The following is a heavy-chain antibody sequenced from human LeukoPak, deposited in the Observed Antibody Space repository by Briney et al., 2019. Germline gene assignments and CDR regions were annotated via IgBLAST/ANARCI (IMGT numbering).Heavy chain of an antibody. CDR2: IWYDGSNK. Sequence: PGVSLRLSCAASGFTFSSYGMHWVRQAPGKGLEWVAVIWYDGSNKYYADSVKGRFTISRDNSKNTLYLQMNSLRAEDTAVYYCARDLGYGDYVDYFDYWGQGTLVTVSS. J-gene: IGHJ4*02. CDR1: GFTFSSYG. D-gene: IGHD4-17*01. CDR3: ARDLGYGDYVDYFDY. V-gene: IGHV3-33*01.